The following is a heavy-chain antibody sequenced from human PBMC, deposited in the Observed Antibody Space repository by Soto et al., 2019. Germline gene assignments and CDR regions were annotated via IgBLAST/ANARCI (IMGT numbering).Heavy chain of an antibody. D-gene: IGHD3-22*01. CDR2: IYYSGST. Sequence: PSLTCSVSGDSISSGGYYWSWIRQSPGKGLEWIGNIYYSGSTYYNPSLTSRLSMSVDTSKNQFSLQLGSVTAADTAVYYCAREFDTSGWPSGMQHDRFDPWGQGTLVTVSS. CDR3: AREFDTSGWPSGMQHDRFDP. CDR1: GDSISSGGYY. V-gene: IGHV4-31*03. J-gene: IGHJ5*02.